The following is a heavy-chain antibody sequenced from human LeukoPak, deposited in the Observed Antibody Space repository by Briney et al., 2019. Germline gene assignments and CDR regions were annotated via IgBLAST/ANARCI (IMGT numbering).Heavy chain of an antibody. J-gene: IGHJ5*02. CDR1: GGTFSSYT. CDR2: IIPILGTA. V-gene: IGHV1-69*08. D-gene: IGHD3-3*01. CDR3: ARGAHYYDFWSGYWNWFDP. Sequence: ASVKVSCKASGGTFSSYTISWVRQAPGQGLEWMGRIIPILGTANYAQKFQGRVTITADKSTSTAYMELSSLRSEDTAVYYCARGAHYYDFWSGYWNWFDPWGQGTLVTVSS.